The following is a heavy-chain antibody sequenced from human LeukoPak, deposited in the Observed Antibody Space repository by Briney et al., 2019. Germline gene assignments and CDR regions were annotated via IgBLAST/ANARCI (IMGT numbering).Heavy chain of an antibody. J-gene: IGHJ4*02. D-gene: IGHD3-10*01. CDR1: GFTFSSSW. CDR3: TRDLWQN. CDR2: IKQDGSEK. V-gene: IGHV3-7*01. Sequence: GGSLRLSCAASGFTFSSSWMSWVRQAPGKGLEWVANIKQDGSEKYYVDSVKGRFTISRDNAKNSLSLQMNSLRAEDTAVYYCTRDLWQNWGQGTLVTVSS.